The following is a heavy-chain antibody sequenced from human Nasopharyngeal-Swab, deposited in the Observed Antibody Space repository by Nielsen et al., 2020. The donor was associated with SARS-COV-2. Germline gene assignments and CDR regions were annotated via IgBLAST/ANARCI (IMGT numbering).Heavy chain of an antibody. CDR3: ARARVDTAMVPAFDI. J-gene: IGHJ3*02. Sequence: SETLSLTCTVSGGSISSGGYYWSWIRQHPGKGLEWIGYIYYSGSTYYNPSLKSRVTISVDTSKNQFSLKLSSVTAADTAVYYCARARVDTAMVPAFDIWGQGAMVTVSS. CDR1: GGSISSGGYY. D-gene: IGHD5-18*01. CDR2: IYYSGST. V-gene: IGHV4-31*03.